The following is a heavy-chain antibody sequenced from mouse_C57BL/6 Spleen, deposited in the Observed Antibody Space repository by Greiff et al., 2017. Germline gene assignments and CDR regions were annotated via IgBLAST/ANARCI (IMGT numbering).Heavy chain of an antibody. CDR2: INPSSGYT. CDR1: GYTFTSYT. CDR3: ARWGYDYDEDY. Sequence: QVQLQQSGAELARPGASVKMSCKASGYTFTSYTMHWVKQRPGQGLEWIGYINPSSGYTKYNQKFKDQATLTADKSSSTAYMQLSSLTSEDSAVYYCARWGYDYDEDYWGQGTTLTVSS. V-gene: IGHV1-4*01. J-gene: IGHJ2*01. D-gene: IGHD2-4*01.